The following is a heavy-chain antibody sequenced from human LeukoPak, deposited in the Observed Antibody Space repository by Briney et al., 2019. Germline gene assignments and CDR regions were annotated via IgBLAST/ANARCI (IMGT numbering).Heavy chain of an antibody. V-gene: IGHV4-39*01. CDR2: IYYSAST. CDR1: GGSISSSSYY. Sequence: SETLSLTCTVSGGSISSSSYYWGWNRQPPGKGLEWIGSIYYSASTYYNPSLKSRVTISVDTSKNQFSLKLSSVTAADTAVYYCARFLIVATVDYWGQGTLVTVSS. D-gene: IGHD5-12*01. J-gene: IGHJ4*02. CDR3: ARFLIVATVDY.